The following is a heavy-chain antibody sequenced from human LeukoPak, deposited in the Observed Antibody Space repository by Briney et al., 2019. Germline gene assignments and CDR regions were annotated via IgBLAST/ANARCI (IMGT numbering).Heavy chain of an antibody. CDR1: GFSFSSFA. V-gene: IGHV3-48*04. CDR3: ARDHRYAFDN. D-gene: IGHD5-12*01. J-gene: IGHJ4*02. CDR2: VGISSGNT. Sequence: GGSLRLSCAASGFSFSSFAMTWVRQAPGKGLEWISYVGISSGNTKYADSVKGRFTTSGDSAKNSVFLQMNSLRVEDTAVYYCARDHRYAFDNWGQGTLVTVSS.